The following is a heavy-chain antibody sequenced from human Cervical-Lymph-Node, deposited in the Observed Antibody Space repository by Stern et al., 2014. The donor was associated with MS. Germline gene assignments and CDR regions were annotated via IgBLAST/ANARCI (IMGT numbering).Heavy chain of an antibody. CDR3: ARRGDGYNGADL. CDR2: IYPGNADT. J-gene: IGHJ5*02. CDR1: GYSFTRYW. Sequence: EVQLVQSGAEIKKPGESLKISCKGSGYSFTRYWIGWVRQMPGKGLAWMAIIYPGNADTSSGPSFQGQVTSSADKSISTAYLQWSSLKASDSALYYCARRGDGYNGADLWGQGTLVTV. D-gene: IGHD5-24*01. V-gene: IGHV5-51*03.